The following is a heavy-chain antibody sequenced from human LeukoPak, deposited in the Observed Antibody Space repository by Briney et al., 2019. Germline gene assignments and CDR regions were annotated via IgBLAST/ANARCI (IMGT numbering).Heavy chain of an antibody. CDR2: ISTSGSSR. V-gene: IGHV3-48*03. CDR1: GFTFSSYE. J-gene: IGHJ4*02. Sequence: HTGGSLRLPCAASGFTFSSYEMNWVRQAPGKGLEWVAYISTSGSSRYYADSVKGRFTISRDNAKNSLYLQLNSLRAEDTAVYYCAKAGLSHWGQGTLVTVSS. CDR3: AKAGLSH. D-gene: IGHD2/OR15-2a*01.